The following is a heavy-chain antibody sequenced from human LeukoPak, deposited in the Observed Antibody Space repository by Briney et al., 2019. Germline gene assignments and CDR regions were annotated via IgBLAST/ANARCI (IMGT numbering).Heavy chain of an antibody. CDR3: ARGALAYCGGDCYSKDAFDI. CDR1: GVSISSGGYY. V-gene: IGHV4-30-2*01. D-gene: IGHD2-21*02. CDR2: IYHSGCT. Sequence: NSSETLSLTCTVSGVSISSGGYYWSWIRQPPGKGLEWIGYIYHSGCTYYNPSLKSRVTISVDRSKNQFSLKLSSVTAADTAVYYCARGALAYCGGDCYSKDAFDIWGQGTMVTVSS. J-gene: IGHJ3*02.